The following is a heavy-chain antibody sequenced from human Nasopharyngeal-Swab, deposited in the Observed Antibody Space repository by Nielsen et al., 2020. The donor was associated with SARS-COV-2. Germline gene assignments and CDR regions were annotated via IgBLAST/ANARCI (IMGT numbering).Heavy chain of an antibody. CDR1: GGSISSGSYY. D-gene: IGHD3-22*01. V-gene: IGHV4-61*02. Sequence: SETLSLTCTVSGGSISSGSYYWSWIRQPAGKGLEWIGRIYTSGSTNYNPSLKSRVTISVDTSKNQFSLKLSSVTAADTAVYYCAAEGSSGYYLYWGQGTLVTVSS. J-gene: IGHJ4*02. CDR2: IYTSGST. CDR3: AAEGSSGYYLY.